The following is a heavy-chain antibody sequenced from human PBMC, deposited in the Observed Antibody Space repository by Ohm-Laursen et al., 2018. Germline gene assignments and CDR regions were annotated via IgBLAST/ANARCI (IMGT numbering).Heavy chain of an antibody. J-gene: IGHJ6*02. CDR2: IYSSGST. CDR3: ARVNSWGTYYYYSMDV. CDR1: GGSFSTYY. V-gene: IGHV4-4*07. D-gene: IGHD7-27*01. Sequence: TLSLTCIVSGGSFSTYYWSWIRQPAGKGLEWIGRIYSSGSTNYNPSLKSRVTMSIDTSKNQFSLKLTSVTAADTAVYYCARVNSWGTYYYYSMDVWGHGTTVTVSS.